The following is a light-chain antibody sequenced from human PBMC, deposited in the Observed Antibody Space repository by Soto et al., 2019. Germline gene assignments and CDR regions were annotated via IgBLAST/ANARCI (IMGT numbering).Light chain of an antibody. J-gene: IGKJ2*01. V-gene: IGKV3-20*01. CDR1: QSVSSSY. Sequence: EIVLTQSPGTLSLSPGERATLSCRASQSVSSSYLAWHQQKPGQAPRLLIYGASSRATGIPDRFSGSGSGTVFPLTISRLEPEYFAVYYWQQYGSSPGTFGQGTKLEIK. CDR2: GAS. CDR3: QQYGSSPGT.